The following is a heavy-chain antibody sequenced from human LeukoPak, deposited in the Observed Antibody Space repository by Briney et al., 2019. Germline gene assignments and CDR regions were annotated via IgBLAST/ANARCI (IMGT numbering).Heavy chain of an antibody. CDR2: IRYDGSDQ. D-gene: IGHD5-12*01. Sequence: GGSLRLSCAASRSRFSEYGMHWVRQAPGKGLEWVAFIRYDGSDQYYADSVKGRFTISRDNSKTTLYLQMDSLSAEDAAVYYCARVGYSGYEPFDYWGQGTLVTVSS. V-gene: IGHV3-30*02. CDR3: ARVGYSGYEPFDY. CDR1: RSRFSEYG. J-gene: IGHJ4*02.